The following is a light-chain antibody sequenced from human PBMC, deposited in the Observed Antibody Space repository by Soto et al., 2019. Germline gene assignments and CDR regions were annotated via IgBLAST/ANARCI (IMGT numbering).Light chain of an antibody. CDR1: QSISSSY. Sequence: DIVLTQPPGTLSLSPGERATLSCRSSQSISSSYLAWYQQKPGQAPRLLIYGASSRATGIPDTFSGSGSGTNFTLTISRLEPEDFAVYYCHQDGNSGFTFGPGTKVDIK. J-gene: IGKJ3*01. CDR3: HQDGNSGFT. CDR2: GAS. V-gene: IGKV3-20*01.